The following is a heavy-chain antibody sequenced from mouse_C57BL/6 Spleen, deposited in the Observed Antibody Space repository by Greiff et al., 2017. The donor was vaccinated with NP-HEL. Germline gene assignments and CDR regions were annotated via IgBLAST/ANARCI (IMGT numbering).Heavy chain of an antibody. Sequence: VQLQQSGPELVKPGASVKISCKASGYTFTDYYMNWVKQSHGKSLEWIGDINPNNGGTSYNQKFKGKATLTVDKSSSTAYMEIRSLTSEDSAVYYCARGGTGDYWGQGTTLTVSS. J-gene: IGHJ2*01. CDR1: GYTFTDYY. D-gene: IGHD4-1*01. CDR3: ARGGTGDY. V-gene: IGHV1-26*01. CDR2: INPNNGGT.